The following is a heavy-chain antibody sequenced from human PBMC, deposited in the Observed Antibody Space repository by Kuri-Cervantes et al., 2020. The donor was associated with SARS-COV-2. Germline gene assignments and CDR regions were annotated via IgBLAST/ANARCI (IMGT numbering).Heavy chain of an antibody. CDR1: GGSVSSGYY. Sequence: SETLSLTCTVSGGSVSSGYYWGWIRQPPGKGLEWIGSIYHSGSTYYNPSLKSRVTISVDTSKNQFSLKLSSVTAADTAVYYCARVLDCSGGSCYSDHYYYGMDVWGQGTTVTVSS. J-gene: IGHJ6*02. CDR2: IYHSGST. CDR3: ARVLDCSGGSCYSDHYYYGMDV. V-gene: IGHV4-38-2*02. D-gene: IGHD2-15*01.